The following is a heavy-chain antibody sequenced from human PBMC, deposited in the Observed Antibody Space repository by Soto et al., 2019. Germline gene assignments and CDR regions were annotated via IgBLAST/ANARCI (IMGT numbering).Heavy chain of an antibody. J-gene: IGHJ4*02. CDR3: ARGRLFLTTSGLAITYFDY. CDR1: SGSFSGYY. V-gene: IGHV4-34*01. CDR2: ITHGGST. D-gene: IGHD3-3*01. Sequence: PSETLSLTCAVYSGSFSGYYYSWIRQSPGKGLEWIGEITHGGSTTYSPSLKSQVTMSLDTSKNQFSLNMTSMTAADTAVYYCARGRLFLTTSGLAITYFDYWGQGTLVTVSS.